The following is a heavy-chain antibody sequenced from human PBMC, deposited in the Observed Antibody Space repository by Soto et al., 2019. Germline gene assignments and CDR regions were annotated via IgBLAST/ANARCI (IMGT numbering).Heavy chain of an antibody. CDR3: ASRKYRSAYYYYGMDV. J-gene: IGHJ6*02. CDR1: GGTFSSYA. CDR2: IIPIFGTA. V-gene: IGHV1-69*13. Sequence: SVKVSCKASGGTFSSYAISWVRQAPGQGLEWMGGIIPIFGTANYAQKFQGRVTITADESTSTAYMELSSLRSEDTAVYYCASRKYRSAYYYYGMDVWGQGTTVTVYS. D-gene: IGHD6-25*01.